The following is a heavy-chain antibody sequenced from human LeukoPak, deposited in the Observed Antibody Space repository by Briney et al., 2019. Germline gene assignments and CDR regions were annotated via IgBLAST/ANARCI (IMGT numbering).Heavy chain of an antibody. V-gene: IGHV3-7*03. J-gene: IGHJ4*02. D-gene: IGHD2-15*01. CDR2: IKQDGSEK. CDR3: ARHPFVVVVAATGPGDY. Sequence: GGSLRLSCAASGFTFSSYWMSWVRQAPGKGLGWVANIKQDGSEKYYVDSVKGRFTISRDNAKNSLYLQMNSLRAEDTAVYYCARHPFVVVVAATGPGDYWGQGTLVTVSS. CDR1: GFTFSSYW.